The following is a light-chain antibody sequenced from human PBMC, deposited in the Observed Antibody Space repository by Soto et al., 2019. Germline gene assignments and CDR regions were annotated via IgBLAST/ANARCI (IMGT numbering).Light chain of an antibody. V-gene: IGKV2-28*01. Sequence: DVVMTQSPLSLPVTPGEPASISCRSSQRLLHSNGNTYLDWYLQKPGQSPQLLIYLSFNRASGVPDRFSGSGTGTDFTLKISRVEAEDVGVYYCMQGLHGPWTFGQGTKVEIK. CDR1: QRLLHSNGNTY. J-gene: IGKJ1*01. CDR3: MQGLHGPWT. CDR2: LSF.